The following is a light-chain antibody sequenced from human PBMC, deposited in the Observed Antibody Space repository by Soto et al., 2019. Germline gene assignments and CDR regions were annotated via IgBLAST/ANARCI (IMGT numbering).Light chain of an antibody. Sequence: QSALTQPPSASGSPGQSVTISCTGNSSDVGGYNYVSWYQQHPGKAPTLMIYEVSKRPSGVSDRFSGSKSGNTASLTVSGLQAEDEADYYCSSYTGSNKVVFGGGTKLTVL. CDR3: SSYTGSNKVV. CDR1: SSDVGGYNY. V-gene: IGLV2-8*01. J-gene: IGLJ2*01. CDR2: EVS.